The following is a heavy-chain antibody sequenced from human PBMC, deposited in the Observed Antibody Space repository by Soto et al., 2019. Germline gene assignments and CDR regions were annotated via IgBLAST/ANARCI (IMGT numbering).Heavy chain of an antibody. V-gene: IGHV3-30-3*01. CDR3: ARDRPRGYFDY. Sequence: QVQLVESGGGVVQPGRSLRLSCAASGFTFSSYAMHWVRQAPGKGLEWVAVISYDGSNKYYADSVKGRFTISRDNSKNTLYVHMNSLRAEDTAVYYCARDRPRGYFDYWGQGTLVTVSS. CDR2: ISYDGSNK. D-gene: IGHD3-10*01. J-gene: IGHJ4*02. CDR1: GFTFSSYA.